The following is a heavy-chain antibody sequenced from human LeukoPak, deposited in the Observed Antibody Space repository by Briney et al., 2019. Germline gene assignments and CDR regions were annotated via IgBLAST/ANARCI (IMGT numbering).Heavy chain of an antibody. CDR2: IRYDGTNK. V-gene: IGHV3-30*02. D-gene: IGHD5/OR15-5a*01. J-gene: IGHJ4*02. CDR1: GFTFNTFG. Sequence: GGSLRLSCTVSGFTFNTFGMHWVRRAPGRGLEWVAFIRYDGTNKYYADSVKGRFTISRDNSKNTLYLQMNSLTAEDTAVYYCAKIWLGRRRTVDLVSAGETDFWDQGTLLTVSS. CDR3: AKIWLGRRRTVDLVSAGETDF.